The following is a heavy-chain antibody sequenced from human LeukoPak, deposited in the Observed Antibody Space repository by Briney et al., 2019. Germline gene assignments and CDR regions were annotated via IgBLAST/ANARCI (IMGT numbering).Heavy chain of an antibody. CDR1: GFTFSDYA. CDR2: ISSSSSYI. D-gene: IGHD3-22*01. V-gene: IGHV3-21*01. J-gene: IGHJ3*02. Sequence: GGSLRLSCTASGFTFSDYAMNWFRQAPGKGLEWVSSISSSSSYIYYADSVKGRFTISRDNAKNSLYLQMNSLRAEDTAVYYCARAVFYDSSGYYPLFAFDIWGQGTMVTVSS. CDR3: ARAVFYDSSGYYPLFAFDI.